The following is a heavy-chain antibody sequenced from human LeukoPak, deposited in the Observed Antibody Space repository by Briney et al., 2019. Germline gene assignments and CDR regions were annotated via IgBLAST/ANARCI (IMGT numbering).Heavy chain of an antibody. V-gene: IGHV3-23*01. Sequence: GGSLRLSCAASGFTFTSIAMTWVRQAPGKGLEWVSTIRGTGDSTHYADSVKGRFIISRDNSKNTLYLQMNSLRAEDTAVYYCARDPGSSGWYPDYWGQGTLVTVSS. CDR2: IRGTGDST. J-gene: IGHJ4*02. CDR1: GFTFTSIA. CDR3: ARDPGSSGWYPDY. D-gene: IGHD6-19*01.